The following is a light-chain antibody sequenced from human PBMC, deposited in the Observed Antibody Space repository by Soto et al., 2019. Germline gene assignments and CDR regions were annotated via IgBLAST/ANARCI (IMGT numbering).Light chain of an antibody. J-gene: IGKJ4*01. V-gene: IGKV3-11*01. CDR3: QQRINWPLT. Sequence: EIVLTQSPATLSFSPGERATLSCRASQSISSHLAWYQQKPGQAPRLLIYGASNRPTGIPARFSGRGSGTDFTLTISSLEPEDFAGYYCQQRINWPLTFGGGTKVEIK. CDR2: GAS. CDR1: QSISSH.